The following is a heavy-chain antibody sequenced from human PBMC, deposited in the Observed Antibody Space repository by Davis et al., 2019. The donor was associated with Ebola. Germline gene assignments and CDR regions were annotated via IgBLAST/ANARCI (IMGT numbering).Heavy chain of an antibody. CDR3: AREGWAGSGRCLAS. J-gene: IGHJ4*02. CDR1: GFTFYDYN. V-gene: IGHV3-69-1*01. D-gene: IGHD6-25*01. CDR2: MTSDGLR. Sequence: GGSLRLSCAVSGFTFYDYNMNWVRQAPGKGLEWVASMTSDGLRSYADFVEGRFTISSDGAHISLHLQLSDLRVDDTAVYYCAREGWAGSGRCLASWGQGTLVTVSP.